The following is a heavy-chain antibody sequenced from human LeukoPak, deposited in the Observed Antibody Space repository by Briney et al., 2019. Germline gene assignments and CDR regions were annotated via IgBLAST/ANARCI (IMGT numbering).Heavy chain of an antibody. CDR3: ARDQGQQLIDY. J-gene: IGHJ4*02. D-gene: IGHD6-13*01. Sequence: GGSLRLSCAASGFTFSSYAMSWVRQAPGKGLEWVSSISSSSSYIYYADSVKGRFTISRDNAKNSLYLQMNSLRAEDTAVYYCARDQGQQLIDYWGQGTLVTVSS. CDR1: GFTFSSYA. V-gene: IGHV3-21*01. CDR2: ISSSSSYI.